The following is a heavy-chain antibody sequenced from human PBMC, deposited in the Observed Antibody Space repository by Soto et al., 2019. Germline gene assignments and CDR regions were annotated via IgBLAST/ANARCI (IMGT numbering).Heavy chain of an antibody. J-gene: IGHJ6*02. D-gene: IGHD3-10*01. CDR1: GDSVSSNTAA. CDR3: AGVPWFRSMDV. Sequence: SQTPSLTCAISGDSVSSNTAAWNWIRQSPSRGLEWLGRIYYRSTWSFDYAPSVRSRITIAPDTSKNQFSLHLDSLTPEDTALYYCAGVPWFRSMDVWGQGTPVTVSS. V-gene: IGHV6-1*01. CDR2: IYYRSTWSF.